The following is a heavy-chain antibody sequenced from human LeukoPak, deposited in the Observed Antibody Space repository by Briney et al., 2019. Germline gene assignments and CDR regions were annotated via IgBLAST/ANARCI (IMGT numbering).Heavy chain of an antibody. CDR3: AKDSGAILGDY. V-gene: IGHV3-23*01. CDR1: GFTFSTYA. CDR2: ISGSGDRT. Sequence: GGSLRLSCAASGFTFSTYAMSWVSQAPGKGLEWVSTISGSGDRTYYADSVKGRFTISRDNSKNTLYLQMNSLRAEDTAVYYCAKDSGAILGDYWGQGTLVTVSS. D-gene: IGHD2-8*02. J-gene: IGHJ4*02.